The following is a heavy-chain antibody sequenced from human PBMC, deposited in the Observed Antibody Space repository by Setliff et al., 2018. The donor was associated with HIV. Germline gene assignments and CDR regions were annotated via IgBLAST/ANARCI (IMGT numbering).Heavy chain of an antibody. D-gene: IGHD1-1*01. CDR1: GFSFRTYA. CDR2: ISATAGDT. J-gene: IGHJ6*03. CDR3: AKNARDYYYYYMDV. V-gene: IGHV3-23*01. Sequence: GGSLRLSCAASGFSFRTYAMSWVRQAPGKGLEWVSAISATAGDTYYADSVKGRFTISRDNSKNTLYLQMNSLRTEDTAVYYCAKNARDYYYYYMDVWGKGTTVTVSS.